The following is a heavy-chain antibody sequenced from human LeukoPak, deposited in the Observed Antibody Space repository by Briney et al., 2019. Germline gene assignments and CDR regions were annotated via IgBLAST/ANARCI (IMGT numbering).Heavy chain of an antibody. CDR1: GYTFTGYY. Sequence: ASVKVSCNASGYTFTGYYMHWVRQAPGQGLEWMGWINPNSGGTNYAQKFQGRVTMTRDTSISTAYMELSRLRSDDTAVYYCARDRAQRIYDFWSGYTNWFDPWGQGTLVTVSS. D-gene: IGHD3-3*01. CDR3: ARDRAQRIYDFWSGYTNWFDP. J-gene: IGHJ5*02. V-gene: IGHV1-2*02. CDR2: INPNSGGT.